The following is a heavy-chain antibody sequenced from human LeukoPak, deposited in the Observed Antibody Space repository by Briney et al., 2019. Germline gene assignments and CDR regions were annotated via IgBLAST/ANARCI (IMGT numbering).Heavy chain of an antibody. V-gene: IGHV1-69*05. J-gene: IGHJ5*02. Sequence: RASVTVSCKASGGSLSSNIIGWVRQAPGQGLEWMGGIVPIFGKTNYAQKFQGRVTITTDESSNTAFMELSSLRSDDTAIYYCARGWGIPAPISWFDPWGQGTLVTVSS. D-gene: IGHD2-2*01. CDR3: ARGWGIPAPISWFDP. CDR2: IVPIFGKT. CDR1: GGSLSSNI.